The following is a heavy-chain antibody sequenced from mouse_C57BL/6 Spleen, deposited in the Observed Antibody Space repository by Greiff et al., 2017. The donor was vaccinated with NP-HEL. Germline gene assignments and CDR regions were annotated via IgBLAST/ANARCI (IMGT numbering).Heavy chain of an antibody. CDR1: GYTFTSYW. CDR3: ARSDSYYGGAMDY. D-gene: IGHD2-12*01. Sequence: VQLVESGAELAKPGASVKLSCKASGYTFTSYWMHWVKQRPGQGLEWIGYINPSSGYTKYNQKFKDKATLTADKSSSTAYMQLSSLTYEDSAVYYCARSDSYYGGAMDYWGQGTSVTVSS. V-gene: IGHV1-7*01. J-gene: IGHJ4*01. CDR2: INPSSGYT.